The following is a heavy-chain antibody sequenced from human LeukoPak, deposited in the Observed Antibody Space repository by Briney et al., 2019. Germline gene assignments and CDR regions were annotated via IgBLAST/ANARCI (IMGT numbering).Heavy chain of an antibody. CDR1: GFIFSEYW. CDR3: AREAKVGGALQY. J-gene: IGHJ4*02. Sequence: GGSLRLSCAASGFIFSEYWMHWVRQALGKGLVWVSRINTDGGFTRYADSVQGRFIISRDTDKNTLFLQMNSLRAEDTAVYYCAREAKVGGALQYWGQGILVTVSS. V-gene: IGHV3-74*01. CDR2: INTDGGFT. D-gene: IGHD1-26*01.